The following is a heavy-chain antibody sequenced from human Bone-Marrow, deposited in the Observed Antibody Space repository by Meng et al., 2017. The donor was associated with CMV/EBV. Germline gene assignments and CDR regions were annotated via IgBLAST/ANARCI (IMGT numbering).Heavy chain of an antibody. J-gene: IGHJ3*02. D-gene: IGHD2-2*01. CDR1: GFTFSTYS. CDR3: AGYCSSTSCHWYAFDI. V-gene: IGHV3-21*01. Sequence: GESLKISCATSGFTFSTYSMNWVRQAPGKGLEWVSFISSTSRYIYYADSVKGRFTISRDNAKNSLYLQMNSLRAEDTAVYYCAGYCSSTSCHWYAFDICGQGTMVTVSS. CDR2: ISSTSRYI.